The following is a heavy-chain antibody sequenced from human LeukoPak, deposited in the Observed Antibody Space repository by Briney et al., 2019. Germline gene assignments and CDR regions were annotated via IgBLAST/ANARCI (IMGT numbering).Heavy chain of an antibody. V-gene: IGHV3-21*01. CDR3: ARDNYGDYIIDY. Sequence: PGGSLRLSCAASGLTFSSYSMNWVRQAPGKGLEWVSSISSSSSYIYYADSVKGRFTISRDNAKNSLYLQMNSLRAEDTAVYYCARDNYGDYIIDYWGQGTLVTVSS. J-gene: IGHJ4*02. CDR1: GLTFSSYS. D-gene: IGHD4-17*01. CDR2: ISSSSSYI.